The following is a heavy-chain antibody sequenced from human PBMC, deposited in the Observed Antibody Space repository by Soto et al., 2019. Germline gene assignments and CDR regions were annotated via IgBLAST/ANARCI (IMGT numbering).Heavy chain of an antibody. D-gene: IGHD6-13*01. V-gene: IGHV1-69*01. CDR1: GGTFSSYA. J-gene: IGHJ3*02. CDR3: ARDLVYSSSWTRDAFDI. CDR2: IIPIFGTA. Sequence: QVQLVQSGAEVKKPGSSVKVSCKASGGTFSSYAISWVRQAPGQGLEWMGGIIPIFGTANYAQKFQGRVTITADESTSTAYMELSSLRSEDTAVYYCARDLVYSSSWTRDAFDIWGQGTMFTVSS.